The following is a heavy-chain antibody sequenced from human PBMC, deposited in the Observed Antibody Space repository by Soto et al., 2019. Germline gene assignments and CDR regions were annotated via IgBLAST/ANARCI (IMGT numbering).Heavy chain of an antibody. CDR2: IDSDGSRI. V-gene: IGHV3-74*01. J-gene: IGHJ4*02. CDR3: VRTSLVVAVATREDF. CDR1: GFTFSNYW. D-gene: IGHD2-15*01. Sequence: EVQLVESGGGLVQPGESLRLSCAASGFTFSNYWMHWVRQAPGKGLVWVSRIDSDGSRITYADFVKGRFTISRDNAKNTVYLHMNTLTAEDTAVYYGVRTSLVVAVATREDFWGQGTLVTVSS.